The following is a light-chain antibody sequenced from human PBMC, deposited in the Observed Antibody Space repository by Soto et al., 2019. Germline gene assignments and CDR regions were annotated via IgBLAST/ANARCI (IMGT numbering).Light chain of an antibody. V-gene: IGKV1-5*03. CDR1: QSISSW. CDR2: KAS. CDR3: QQYNSFSWT. J-gene: IGKJ1*01. Sequence: DIQMTQSPSTLSASVGDRVTITCRASQSISSWLAWYQQKPGKAPKLVIYKASSLESGVPSRFSGSRSGTEFTLTISSLQPDDFATYYCQQYNSFSWTFGQGTKVEIK.